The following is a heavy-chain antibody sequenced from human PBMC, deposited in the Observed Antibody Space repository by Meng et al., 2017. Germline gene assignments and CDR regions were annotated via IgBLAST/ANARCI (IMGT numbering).Heavy chain of an antibody. Sequence: VQLVQSGAEVKKPGSSVKVSCKASGGTFSSYAISWVRQAPGKGLEWVANIKQDGSEKYYVDSVKGRFTISRDNAKNSLYLQMNSLRAEDTAVYYCAREGVIYWYFDLWGRGTLVTVSS. CDR2: IKQDGSEK. CDR3: AREGVIYWYFDL. D-gene: IGHD3-10*01. J-gene: IGHJ2*01. V-gene: IGHV3-7*01. CDR1: GGTFSSYA.